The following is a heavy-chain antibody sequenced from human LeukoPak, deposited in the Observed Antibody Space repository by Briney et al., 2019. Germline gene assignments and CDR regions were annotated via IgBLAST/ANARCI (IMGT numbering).Heavy chain of an antibody. CDR1: GGSISSYY. CDR2: INHSGGT. V-gene: IGHV4-34*01. J-gene: IGHJ4*02. Sequence: PSETLSLTCTVSGGSISSYYWSWLRQPPGKGLEWIGEINHSGGTNYNPSLKSRVTISVDTSKNQFSLKLSSVTAADTAVYYCASRSGGKVGAIDYWGQGTLVTVSS. CDR3: ASRSGGKVGAIDY. D-gene: IGHD1-26*01.